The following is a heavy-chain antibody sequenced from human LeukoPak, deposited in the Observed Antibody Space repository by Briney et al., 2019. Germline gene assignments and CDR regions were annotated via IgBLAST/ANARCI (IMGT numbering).Heavy chain of an antibody. CDR1: GGSISSCY. D-gene: IGHD6-19*01. Sequence: MTSETLSLTCTVSGGSISSCYCSWIRQPPAKGLELIGYIYYIGSTNYNPSLKSRVTISVDTSKNQFSLKLSSVTAADTAVYYCARTKLYSSGWYYYYMDVWGKGTTVTVSS. J-gene: IGHJ6*03. V-gene: IGHV4-59*01. CDR3: ARTKLYSSGWYYYYMDV. CDR2: IYYIGST.